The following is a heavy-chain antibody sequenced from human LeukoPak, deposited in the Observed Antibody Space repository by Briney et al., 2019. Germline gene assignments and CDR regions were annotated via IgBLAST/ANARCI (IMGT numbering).Heavy chain of an antibody. CDR3: ARTHPLATATFAP. J-gene: IGHJ5*02. CDR2: IRYDGSNK. Sequence: GGSLRLSCAASGFTFSSDGMHWVRQAPGKGLEGVAFIRYDGSNKDYADSGKGRFTISRDTSKNTLYLQINSLRPQHTAAYYCARTHPLATATFAPSGQRTPVTASS. CDR1: GFTFSSDG. D-gene: IGHD5-12*01. V-gene: IGHV3-30*02.